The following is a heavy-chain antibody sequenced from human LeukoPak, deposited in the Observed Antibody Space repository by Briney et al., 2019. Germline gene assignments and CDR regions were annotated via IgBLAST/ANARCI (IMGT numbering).Heavy chain of an antibody. J-gene: IGHJ5*02. CDR3: AKQGSIAAYNWFDP. CDR2: LSGSGGST. CDR1: GFTFSSSA. Sequence: GASLRLSCAASGFTFSSSALSCVRQAPGKGLERVSALSGSGGSTYYADSVKGRFTISRDNSKNTLYLQMNSLRAEDTAVYYCAKQGSIAAYNWFDPWGQGTLVTVSS. D-gene: IGHD6-6*01. V-gene: IGHV3-23*01.